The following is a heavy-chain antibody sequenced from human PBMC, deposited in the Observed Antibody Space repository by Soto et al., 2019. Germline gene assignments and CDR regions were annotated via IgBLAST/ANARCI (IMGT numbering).Heavy chain of an antibody. CDR2: ITGTGGNP. CDR1: GFTLSTYG. CDR3: ARIRGYWYGLDV. J-gene: IGHJ6*02. Sequence: GGSLRLSCAGSGFTLSTYGMTWVRLAPGKGLEWVSAITGTGGNPYYVDSVKGRFTSSRDNSKNMLYLQMNSVRVEDTAVYYCARIRGYWYGLDVWGQGTTVTVSS. V-gene: IGHV3-23*01.